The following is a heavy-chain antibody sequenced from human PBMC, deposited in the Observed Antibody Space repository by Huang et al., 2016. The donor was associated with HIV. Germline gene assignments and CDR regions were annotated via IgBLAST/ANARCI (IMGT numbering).Heavy chain of an antibody. J-gene: IGHJ4*02. V-gene: IGHV3-30*18. Sequence: VQLVESGGGVVQPGRSLRLACAASGFSFSTYGLHWGRKAPGKGLEWVAVISYDGSNKYYAHSVKGRFTISRDTSENKVYLQMNSLRHEDTAVYYCAKDGADEEWDIDYWGQGTLVTVSS. CDR2: ISYDGSNK. CDR3: AKDGADEEWDIDY. CDR1: GFSFSTYG. D-gene: IGHD1-26*01.